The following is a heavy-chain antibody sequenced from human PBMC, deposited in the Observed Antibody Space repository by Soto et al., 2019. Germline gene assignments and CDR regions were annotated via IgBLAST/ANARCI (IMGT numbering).Heavy chain of an antibody. CDR3: AKDLGGAAHPYYYYGMDV. V-gene: IGHV3-30*18. J-gene: IGHJ6*02. Sequence: GALRLSCAASGFTFSSYGMHWVRQAPGKGLEWVAVISYDGSNKYYADSVKGRFTISRDDSKNTLYLQMNSLRAEDTAVYYCAKDLGGAAHPYYYYGMDVWGQGTTVTVSS. CDR2: ISYDGSNK. D-gene: IGHD3-16*01. CDR1: GFTFSSYG.